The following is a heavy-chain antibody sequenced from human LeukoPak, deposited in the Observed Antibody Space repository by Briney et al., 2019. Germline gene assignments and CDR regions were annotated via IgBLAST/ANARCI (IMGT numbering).Heavy chain of an antibody. CDR3: ARVGYSSGQEIRRYYFDY. CDR2: INPNSGGT. Sequence: ASVKVSCKASGYTFTGYYMHWVQQAPGQGLEWMGWINPNSGGTNYAQKFQGRVTMTRDTSISTAYMELSRLRSDDTAVYYCARVGYSSGQEIRRYYFDYWGQGTLVTVSS. V-gene: IGHV1-2*02. D-gene: IGHD6-19*01. CDR1: GYTFTGYY. J-gene: IGHJ4*02.